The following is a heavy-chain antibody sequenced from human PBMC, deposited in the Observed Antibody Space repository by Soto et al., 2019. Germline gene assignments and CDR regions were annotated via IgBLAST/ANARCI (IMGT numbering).Heavy chain of an antibody. D-gene: IGHD6-13*01. Sequence: QVQLVQSGAKMEKPGASVTVSCKASGYTFSNYGTTWARQAPGQGLEWMGWISAYNGNTAYAQNLQGRFTMTTDTSTNTSYMELRSLRADDTAVYYCVRDRVAEAGPFDYWGLGTLVTVSS. V-gene: IGHV1-18*01. J-gene: IGHJ4*02. CDR2: ISAYNGNT. CDR1: GYTFSNYG. CDR3: VRDRVAEAGPFDY.